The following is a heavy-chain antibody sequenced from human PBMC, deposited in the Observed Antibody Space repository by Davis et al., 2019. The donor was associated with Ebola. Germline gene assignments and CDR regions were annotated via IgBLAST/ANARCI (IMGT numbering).Heavy chain of an antibody. D-gene: IGHD5-18*01. Sequence: ASVKVSCKASGYTFTSYGISWVRQAPGQGLEWMGWISAYNGNTNYAQKLQGRVTMTTETSTSTAYMELRSLRSDDTAVYYCARDLSGYSYGYGMDVWGQGTTVTVSS. V-gene: IGHV1-18*01. CDR1: GYTFTSYG. CDR3: ARDLSGYSYGYGMDV. J-gene: IGHJ6*02. CDR2: ISAYNGNT.